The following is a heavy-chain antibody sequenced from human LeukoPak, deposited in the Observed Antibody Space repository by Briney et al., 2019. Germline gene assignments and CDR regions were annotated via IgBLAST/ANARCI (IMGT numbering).Heavy chain of an antibody. J-gene: IGHJ4*02. V-gene: IGHV3-48*03. CDR1: GFDFNTYE. D-gene: IGHD2-15*01. CDR2: ISTVYTI. Sequence: PGGSLRLSCAASGFDFNTYEMSWVRQAPGKGLEWVSYISTVYTIYYADSVKGRFTISRDNAKNSLYLQMNSLRAEDTAVYYCAREGGSFFFDHWGQGALVTVSS. CDR3: AREGGSFFFDH.